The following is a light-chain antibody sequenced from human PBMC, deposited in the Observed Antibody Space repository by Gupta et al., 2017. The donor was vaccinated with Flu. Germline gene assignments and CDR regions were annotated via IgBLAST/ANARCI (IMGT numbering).Light chain of an antibody. CDR3: QQRGS. CDR2: DGS. CDR1: QEIYRY. J-gene: IGKJ5*01. Sequence: EIVLTQSPATLSLSPGERATLSCMASQEIYRYLAWYQQKPGQSPRLLIYDGSNRAAGIPARFSGSGSWTDFTLTITSREPEYFATYYCQQRGSFGQGTRL. V-gene: IGKV3-11*01.